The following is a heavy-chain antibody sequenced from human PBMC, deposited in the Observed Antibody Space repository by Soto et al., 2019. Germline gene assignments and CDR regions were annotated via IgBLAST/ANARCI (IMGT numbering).Heavy chain of an antibody. CDR2: TSYDGSNK. V-gene: IGHV3-30*19. CDR1: GFTFRSYV. J-gene: IGHJ1*01. D-gene: IGHD3-16*01. CDR3: AQWGTTGGLDV. Sequence: QVQLVESGGGVVQPGTSLRVSCVGSGFTFRSYVIHWVRQAPGKGLEWVALTSYDGSNKYYGDSVRGRFTISRDNSRNTVYRQMDSLRLENTAICCGAQWGTTGGLDVWGQGTLVSV.